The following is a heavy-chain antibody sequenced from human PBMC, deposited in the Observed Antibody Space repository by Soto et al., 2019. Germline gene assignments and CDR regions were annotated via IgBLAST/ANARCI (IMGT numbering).Heavy chain of an antibody. CDR1: GGSISSYY. CDR3: ARVHGGYYYYGMDV. CDR2: IYYSGST. Sequence: PSETLSLTCTVSGGSISSYYWSWARQPPGKGLEWIGYIYYSGSTSYNPSLKSRVTISVDTSKNQFSLKLSSVTAADTAVYYCARVHGGYYYYGMDVWGQGTTVTVSS. V-gene: IGHV4-59*01. J-gene: IGHJ6*02.